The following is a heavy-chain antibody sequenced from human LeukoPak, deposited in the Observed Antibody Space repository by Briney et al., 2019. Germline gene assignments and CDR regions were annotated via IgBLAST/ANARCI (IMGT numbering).Heavy chain of an antibody. CDR2: IYWNDDK. CDR1: GFSLSTSGVG. D-gene: IGHD3-3*01. J-gene: IGHJ3*02. V-gene: IGHV2-5*01. Sequence: NVSGPTLVNPTQTLTLTCTFSGFSLSTSGVGVGWIRQPPGKALEWLALIYWNDDKRYSPSLKSRLTITKDTSKNQVVLTMTNMDPVDTATYYCAHSGDDFWSGSLSFDIWGQGTMVTVSS. CDR3: AHSGDDFWSGSLSFDI.